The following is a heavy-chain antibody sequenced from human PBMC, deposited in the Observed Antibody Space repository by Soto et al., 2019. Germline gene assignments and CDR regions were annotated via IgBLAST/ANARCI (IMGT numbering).Heavy chain of an antibody. D-gene: IGHD1-7*01. J-gene: IGHJ5*02. CDR2: ITGSGRST. V-gene: IGHV3-23*01. CDR1: VCTFVSYA. Sequence: GWSLRRSCVSSVCTFVSYAMSWVRQAPGGELEWVSAITGSGRSTYYTDSVEGRFAISRDNSKNTLYLQMNGLRAEDTAVYYCAKTIGPEHLTGTTRVNRFDPWGQGTLVTVSS. CDR3: AKTIGPEHLTGTTRVNRFDP.